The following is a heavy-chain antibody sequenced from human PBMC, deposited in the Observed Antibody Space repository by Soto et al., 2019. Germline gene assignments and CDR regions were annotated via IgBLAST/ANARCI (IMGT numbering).Heavy chain of an antibody. CDR3: VRERGLSSFYGMDV. V-gene: IGHV3-21*01. CDR2: ITSSSGHI. CDR1: GFTLTTYT. Sequence: GSLRLSCEASGFTLTTYTMNWVRQASGKGLEWVSSITSSSGHIYYADSVKGRFTISRDNARNSLYLQMNSLRAEDTAVYYCVRERGLSSFYGMDVWGQGTTVTVSS. D-gene: IGHD3-10*01. J-gene: IGHJ6*02.